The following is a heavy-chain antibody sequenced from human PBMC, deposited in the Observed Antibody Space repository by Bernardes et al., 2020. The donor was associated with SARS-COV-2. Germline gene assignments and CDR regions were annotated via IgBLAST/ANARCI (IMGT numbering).Heavy chain of an antibody. V-gene: IGHV4-39*01. CDR3: VGSSCGVDCYIGGLRSWDYGMDV. Sequence: SETLSLTCTVSGGSISSSTYYWGWIRQSPGNGLEWIGSFYGSGTTYYNPSLQGRITKSVDTSKNQFSLRLSSVTAADTAVYYCVGSSCGVDCYIGGLRSWDYGMDVWGQGTTVTVSS. D-gene: IGHD2-21*02. CDR1: GGSISSSTYY. J-gene: IGHJ6*02. CDR2: FYGSGTT.